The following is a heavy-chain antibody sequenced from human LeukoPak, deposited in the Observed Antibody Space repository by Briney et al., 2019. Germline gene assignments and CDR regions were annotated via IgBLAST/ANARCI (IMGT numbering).Heavy chain of an antibody. J-gene: IGHJ3*01. CDR3: AKDIQLST. CDR1: GFAFSVAA. V-gene: IGHV3-23*01. CDR2: IGASGEST. D-gene: IGHD5-24*01. Sequence: GGSLRLSCAASGFAFSVAAMTWVRQAPGKGLEWVSLIGASGESTYYADSVKGRFTISRDNSKNTLSLQMNSLRVEDTAMYFCAKDIQLSTWGLGTMVAVSS.